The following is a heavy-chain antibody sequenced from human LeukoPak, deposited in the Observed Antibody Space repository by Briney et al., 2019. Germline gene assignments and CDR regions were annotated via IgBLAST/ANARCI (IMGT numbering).Heavy chain of an antibody. Sequence: ASVKVSSKASVYTFTGYYMHWVRQAPGQGLEWMGWINPNSGGTNYAQKFQGRVTMTRDTSISTAYMELSRLRSDDTAVYYCARAGVVWFGELYVTYWGQGTLVTVSS. CDR1: VYTFTGYY. V-gene: IGHV1-2*02. CDR2: INPNSGGT. CDR3: ARAGVVWFGELYVTY. D-gene: IGHD3-10*01. J-gene: IGHJ4*02.